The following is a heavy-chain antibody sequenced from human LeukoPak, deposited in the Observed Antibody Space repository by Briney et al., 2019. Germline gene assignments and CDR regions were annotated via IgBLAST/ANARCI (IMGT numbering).Heavy chain of an antibody. D-gene: IGHD3-10*01. J-gene: IGHJ4*02. V-gene: IGHV4-61*09. Sequence: PSQTLSLTCTVSGGSISSGSYYWSWIRQPAGKGLEWIGHIYTSGSTHYNPSLESRVTISIDTSKNQFSLKLSSVTAADTAVYYCARVSPINYYGSDEPYDYWGPGTLVTVSS. CDR2: IYTSGST. CDR3: ARVSPINYYGSDEPYDY. CDR1: GGSISSGSYY.